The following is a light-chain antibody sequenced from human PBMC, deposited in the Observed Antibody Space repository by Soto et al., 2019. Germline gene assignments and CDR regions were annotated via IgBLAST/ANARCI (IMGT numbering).Light chain of an antibody. J-gene: IGKJ4*01. CDR3: QQRSNWPLT. Sequence: LSVSPGGRAPLSCRASQSISDTLAWYQQKPGQAPRLIIYGASNRATGIPARFSGSGSGTDFTLTISSLEPEDFAVYYCQQRSNWPLTFGGGTKVDIK. CDR1: QSISDT. CDR2: GAS. V-gene: IGKV3-11*01.